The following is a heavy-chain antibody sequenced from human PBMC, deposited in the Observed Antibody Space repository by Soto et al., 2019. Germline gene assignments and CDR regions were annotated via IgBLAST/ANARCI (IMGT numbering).Heavy chain of an antibody. CDR2: INSDGTST. V-gene: IGHV3-74*01. J-gene: IGHJ4*02. CDR3: ARGGPYSSSALDH. D-gene: IGHD6-6*01. Sequence: GGSLRLSCAASGFTLRSYWMHWVRQGPGKGLVWVSRINSDGTSTSYADSVKGRFTISRDNARNTLYLQMNSLRAEDTAVYYCARGGPYSSSALDHWGQGTLVTVSS. CDR1: GFTLRSYW.